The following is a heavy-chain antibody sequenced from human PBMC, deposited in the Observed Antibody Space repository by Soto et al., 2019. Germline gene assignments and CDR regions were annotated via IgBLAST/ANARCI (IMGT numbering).Heavy chain of an antibody. D-gene: IGHD4-17*01. CDR2: ISYDGSNK. CDR3: AKAYGDNRGVVAL. V-gene: IGHV3-30*18. Sequence: QVYLVESGGGVVQPGTSLRLSCAASGFTFTDYGMHWVRQAPGKGLEWVAVISYDGSNKYYADSVKGRFTDSRDNSKSHLNLQMNSLCAEDTAVYHWAKAYGDNRGVVALWGQGPTVTVSS. J-gene: IGHJ6*02. CDR1: GFTFTDYG.